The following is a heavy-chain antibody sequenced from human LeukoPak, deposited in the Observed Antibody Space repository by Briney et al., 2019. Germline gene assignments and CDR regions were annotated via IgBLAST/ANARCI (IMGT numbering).Heavy chain of an antibody. Sequence: ASVKVSCKVSGYTLTELSMHWVRQAPGKGLEWMGGFDPEDGETIYAQKFQGRVTITADESTSTAYMELSSLRSEDTAVYYCARERYSSGWYPDYWGQGTLVTVSS. D-gene: IGHD6-19*01. J-gene: IGHJ4*02. CDR2: FDPEDGET. CDR1: GYTLTELS. V-gene: IGHV1-24*01. CDR3: ARERYSSGWYPDY.